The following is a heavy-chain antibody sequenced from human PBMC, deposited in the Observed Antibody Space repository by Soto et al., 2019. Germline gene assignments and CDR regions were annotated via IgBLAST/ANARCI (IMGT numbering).Heavy chain of an antibody. Sequence: ASVKVSCKASGYTFTSYAIHWVRQAPGQRLEWMGWINTVDGNTKYSQNFQGRVTITRDTSTSTAYLGLRSLRSDDTAVYYCARDRRAITIFGVVTPPDIWGQGTMVTVSS. V-gene: IGHV1-3*04. CDR1: GYTFTSYA. CDR3: ARDRRAITIFGVVTPPDI. D-gene: IGHD3-3*01. CDR2: INTVDGNT. J-gene: IGHJ3*02.